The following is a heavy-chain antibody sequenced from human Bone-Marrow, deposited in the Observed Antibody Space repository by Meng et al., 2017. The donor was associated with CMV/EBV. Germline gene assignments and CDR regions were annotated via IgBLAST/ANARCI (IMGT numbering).Heavy chain of an antibody. CDR2: ILYDGSNK. D-gene: IGHD3-22*01. Sequence: GESLKISCAASGFTFSSYAMHWVRQAPGKGLEWVAVILYDGSNKYYADSVKGRFTISRDNSKNTLYLQMNSLRAEDTAVYYCARNGFGYYYDSSGYHWGQGTLVTVSS. CDR1: GFTFSSYA. J-gene: IGHJ4*02. CDR3: ARNGFGYYYDSSGYH. V-gene: IGHV3-30*04.